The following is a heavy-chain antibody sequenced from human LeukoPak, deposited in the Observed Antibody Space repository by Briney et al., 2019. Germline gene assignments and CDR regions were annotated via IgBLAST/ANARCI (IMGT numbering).Heavy chain of an antibody. J-gene: IGHJ6*02. CDR1: GYTFTGYY. D-gene: IGHD3-3*01. Sequence: ASVKVSCKASGYTFTGYYMHWVRQAPGQGLEWMGWMNPNSGNTGYAQKFQGRVTMTRNTSISTAYMELSSLRSEDTAVYYCASSDFWSGYPYYYYGMDVWGQGTTVTVSS. CDR2: MNPNSGNT. CDR3: ASSDFWSGYPYYYYGMDV. V-gene: IGHV1-8*02.